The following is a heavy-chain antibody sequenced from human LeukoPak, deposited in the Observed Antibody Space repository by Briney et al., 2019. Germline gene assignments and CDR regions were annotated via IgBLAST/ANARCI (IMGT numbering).Heavy chain of an antibody. CDR3: AEEGSSGWYERDWLDP. CDR1: GFTFNNYA. Sequence: SGGSLRLSCAASGFTFNNYAMNWVRQAPGKGLEWVSAISGSGGSTYYADSVKGRLTISRDNSENTLHLQMDSLRPEDTAIYYCAEEGSSGWYERDWLDPWGQGTLVTVSS. V-gene: IGHV3-23*01. D-gene: IGHD6-19*01. J-gene: IGHJ5*02. CDR2: ISGSGGST.